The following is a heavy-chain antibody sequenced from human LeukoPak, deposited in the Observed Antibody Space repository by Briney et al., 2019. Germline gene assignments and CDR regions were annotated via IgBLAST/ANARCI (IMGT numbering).Heavy chain of an antibody. CDR2: IRSIGSTT. CDR1: GFTFRSYA. V-gene: IGHV3-23*01. D-gene: IGHD6-13*01. J-gene: IGHJ4*02. Sequence: GWSLRLSCAASGFTFRSYAMTWVRQAPGKGLEWVSTIRSIGSTTYYAASVKGRFTISRDNSKNTLYLQMNSLRAEDTAVYYCAKARGSSSWSSFDYWGQGTLVTVSS. CDR3: AKARGSSSWSSFDY.